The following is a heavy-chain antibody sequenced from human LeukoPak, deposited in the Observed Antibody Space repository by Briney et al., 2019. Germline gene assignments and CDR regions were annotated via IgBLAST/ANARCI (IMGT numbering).Heavy chain of an antibody. CDR1: GFTFSSYS. CDR2: ISSSSSTI. CDR3: ARDSPFLGY. Sequence: GGSLRLSCAASGFTFSSYSMNWVRQAPGKGLEWVSYISSSSSTIYYADSVKGRFTISRDNAKNSLYRQMNSLRAEDTAVYYCARDSPFLGYWGQGTLVTVSS. V-gene: IGHV3-48*04. J-gene: IGHJ4*02. D-gene: IGHD3-16*01.